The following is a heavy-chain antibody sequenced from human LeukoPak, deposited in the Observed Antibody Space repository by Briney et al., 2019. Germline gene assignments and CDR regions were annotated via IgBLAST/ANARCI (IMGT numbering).Heavy chain of an antibody. CDR3: AKGMYYDILTGSLRLDY. CDR2: ISYDGSNK. D-gene: IGHD3-9*01. J-gene: IGHJ4*02. Sequence: GGSLRLSCAASGFTFSSYGVHWVRQAPGKGLEWVAVISYDGSNKYYADSVKGRFTISRDNSKNTLYLQMNSLRAEDTAVYYCAKGMYYDILTGSLRLDYWGQGTLVTVSS. CDR1: GFTFSSYG. V-gene: IGHV3-30*18.